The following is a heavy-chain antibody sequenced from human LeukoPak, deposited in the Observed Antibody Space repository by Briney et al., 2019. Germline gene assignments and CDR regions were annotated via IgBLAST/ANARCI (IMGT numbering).Heavy chain of an antibody. D-gene: IGHD6-13*01. V-gene: IGHV6-1*01. CDR3: ARGVAAPNWFDP. Sequence: SQTLSLTCAISGDSVSSNSAGWDWIRQSPSSGLEWLGRTYYRSKWYNDYAVSVKSRITINPDTSKNQFSLQLNSVTPEDTAVYYSARGVAAPNWFDPWGQGTLVTVSS. CDR1: GDSVSSNSAG. J-gene: IGHJ5*02. CDR2: TYYRSKWYN.